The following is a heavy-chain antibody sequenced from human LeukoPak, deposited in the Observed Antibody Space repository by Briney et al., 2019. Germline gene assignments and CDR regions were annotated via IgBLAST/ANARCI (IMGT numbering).Heavy chain of an antibody. Sequence: GGSLRLSCAATGFTFSTYWMSWVRQAPGKGLEWVANIKQDGSAKYYVDSVKGRFTISRDNAKNSLYLQMNSLRAEDTAVYYCARIDVWGSYRDGYFDYWGQGALITVSS. D-gene: IGHD3-16*02. CDR2: IKQDGSAK. CDR3: ARIDVWGSYRDGYFDY. V-gene: IGHV3-7*01. J-gene: IGHJ4*02. CDR1: GFTFSTYW.